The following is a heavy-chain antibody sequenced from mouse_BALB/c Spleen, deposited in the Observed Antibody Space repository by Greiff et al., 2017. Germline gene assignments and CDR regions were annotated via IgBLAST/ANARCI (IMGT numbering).Heavy chain of an antibody. CDR1: GYTFTSYT. CDR2: INPSSGYT. Sequence: QVQLQQSGAELARPGASVKMSCKASGYTFTSYTMHWVKQRPGQGLEWIGYINPSSGYTNYNQKFKDKATLTADKSSSTAYMQLSSLTSEDSAVYYCARYRYDVGAMDYWGQGTSVTVSS. CDR3: ARYRYDVGAMDY. V-gene: IGHV1-4*01. D-gene: IGHD2-14*01. J-gene: IGHJ4*01.